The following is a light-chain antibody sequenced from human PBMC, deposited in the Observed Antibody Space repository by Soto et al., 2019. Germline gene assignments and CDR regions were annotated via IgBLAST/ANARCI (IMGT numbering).Light chain of an antibody. CDR1: QSVSSN. CDR3: QQYDSSPKT. CDR2: AAS. V-gene: IGKV3-15*01. J-gene: IGKJ1*01. Sequence: EIVMTQSTATLSVSPGERATLSCRASQSVSSNLAWYQQKPGEAARVVIYAASTTATGIPERFSGSVSGTEFTFTISRLEPEDFAVCYCQQYDSSPKTFGQGTKVDI.